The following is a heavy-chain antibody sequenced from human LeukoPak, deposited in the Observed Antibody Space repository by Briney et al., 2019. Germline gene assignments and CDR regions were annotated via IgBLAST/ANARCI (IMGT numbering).Heavy chain of an antibody. CDR2: INPNSGGT. D-gene: IGHD3-10*01. CDR3: ARDSGSGSYYSRDY. CDR1: GYTFTGYY. Sequence: EASVKVSCKASGYTFTGYYMHWVRQAPGQGLEWMGWINPNSGGTNYAQKFQGRVTMTRDTSISTAYMELSRLRSDDTAVYYCARDSGSGSYYSRDYWGQGTLVTVSS. J-gene: IGHJ4*02. V-gene: IGHV1-2*02.